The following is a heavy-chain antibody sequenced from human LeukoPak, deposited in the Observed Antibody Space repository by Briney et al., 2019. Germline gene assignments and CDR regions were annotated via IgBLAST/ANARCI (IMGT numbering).Heavy chain of an antibody. J-gene: IGHJ4*02. CDR2: ISWNSGSI. CDR1: GSTFDDYA. Sequence: GGSLRLSCAASGSTFDDYAMHWVRQAPGKGLEWVSGISWNSGSIGYADSVKGRFTISRDNAKNSLYLQMNSLRAEDTAVYYCARDATTVITPPYYFDYWGQGTLVTVSS. D-gene: IGHD4-17*01. V-gene: IGHV3-9*01. CDR3: ARDATTVITPPYYFDY.